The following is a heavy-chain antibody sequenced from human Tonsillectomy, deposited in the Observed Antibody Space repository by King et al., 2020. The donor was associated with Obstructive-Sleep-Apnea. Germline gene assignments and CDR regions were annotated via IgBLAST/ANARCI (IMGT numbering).Heavy chain of an antibody. CDR1: GYTFTGYH. V-gene: IGHV1-2*02. J-gene: IGHJ4*02. CDR2: INPNSVGT. CDR3: ATVAVSTAIFYFDY. D-gene: IGHD3-3*01. Sequence: VQLVESGAEVRKPGASVKVSCMASGYTFTGYHMHWVRQAPGQGLEWMGWINPNSVGTTYAQKFQGGVAMTRDTSISTAYMELSSLRSDDTAVYYCATVAVSTAIFYFDYWGQGIMVTVSS.